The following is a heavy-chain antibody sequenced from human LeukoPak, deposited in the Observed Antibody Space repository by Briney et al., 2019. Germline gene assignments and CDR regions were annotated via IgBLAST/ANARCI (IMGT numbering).Heavy chain of an antibody. J-gene: IGHJ5*02. Sequence: SETLSLTCTVSGASVSSASYWTWIRQPPGKGVGWIAHIYNGVNTNYNPSLKSRVTISVDTSKNQFSLRLNSVTAADTAVYYCARSRAFNSGAFDPWGQGSLVTVSS. D-gene: IGHD1-26*01. V-gene: IGHV4-61*01. CDR2: IYNGVNT. CDR3: ARSRAFNSGAFDP. CDR1: GASVSSASY.